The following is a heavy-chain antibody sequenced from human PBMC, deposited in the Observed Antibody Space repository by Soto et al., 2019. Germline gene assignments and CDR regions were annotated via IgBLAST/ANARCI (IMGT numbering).Heavy chain of an antibody. CDR2: IYYSGNT. CDR3: ARPSFGGVTPFVY. V-gene: IGHV4-39*01. CDR1: GGSISGSDFY. J-gene: IGHJ4*02. D-gene: IGHD3-16*01. Sequence: SATLSLTYTVSGGSISGSDFYWGWIRQPPGKGLEWIGNIYYSGNTYYNPSLQSRVTISVDTSKNQFSLKLISVTAADTAVYYCARPSFGGVTPFVYWGQGTLVTVSS.